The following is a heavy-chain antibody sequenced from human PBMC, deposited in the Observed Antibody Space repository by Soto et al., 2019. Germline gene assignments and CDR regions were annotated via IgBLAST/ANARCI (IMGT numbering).Heavy chain of an antibody. CDR1: GFSLTTSGVG. Sequence: QITLNESGPTQVNPRQTRTLTCTFSGFSLTTSGVGVGWIRQSPGKAPEWLALIYWDDDKRYSPSLKSRLTITKDTSKNQVVLTMADLDPADTATYYCAHRVLRTVFGLVTTTAIYFDFWGQGTPVAVSS. D-gene: IGHD3-3*01. J-gene: IGHJ4*02. CDR2: IYWDDDK. CDR3: AHRVLRTVFGLVTTTAIYFDF. V-gene: IGHV2-5*02.